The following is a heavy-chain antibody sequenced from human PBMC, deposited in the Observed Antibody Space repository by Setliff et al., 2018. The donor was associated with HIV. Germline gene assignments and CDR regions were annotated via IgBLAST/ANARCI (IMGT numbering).Heavy chain of an antibody. V-gene: IGHV4-4*07. CDR1: GNSFSGYH. Sequence: ETLSHTCNSSGNSFSGYHWNWIRQPAGKGLEWLGRIYYTGSTEYNPSLKSRLTMSMDTSKDQFSLRLVSLTTADTAVYYCARSIYGSGTYPLDVWGPGTLVTVSS. CDR2: IYYTGST. CDR3: ARSIYGSGTYPLDV. J-gene: IGHJ4*02. D-gene: IGHD3-10*01.